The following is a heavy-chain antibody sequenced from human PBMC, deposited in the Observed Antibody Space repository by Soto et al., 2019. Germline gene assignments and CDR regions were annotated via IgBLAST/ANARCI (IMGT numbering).Heavy chain of an antibody. J-gene: IGHJ4*02. D-gene: IGHD6-13*01. Sequence: QVQLQESGPGLVKPSETLSLTCTVSGGSISSYYWSWIRQPPGKGLEWIGYIYYSGSTNYNPSLKSRVTIAVDTSKNPFSLKLSSVTAADTAVYYCALMGAAAGIGYWGQGTLVTVSS. CDR3: ALMGAAAGIGY. CDR1: GGSISSYY. CDR2: IYYSGST. V-gene: IGHV4-59*01.